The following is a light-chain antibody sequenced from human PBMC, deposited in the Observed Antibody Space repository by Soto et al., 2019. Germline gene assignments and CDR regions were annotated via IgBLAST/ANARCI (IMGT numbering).Light chain of an antibody. V-gene: IGKV3-15*01. Sequence: EIVMTQSPATLSVSPGERATLSCRASQSVSSNLAWYQQKPGQAPRLLMYGASTRATAIPARFSGSGSGTEFTLTINSLQSEDFAVYYCQQYNKWPTFGQGTRLEIK. CDR2: GAS. J-gene: IGKJ5*01. CDR1: QSVSSN. CDR3: QQYNKWPT.